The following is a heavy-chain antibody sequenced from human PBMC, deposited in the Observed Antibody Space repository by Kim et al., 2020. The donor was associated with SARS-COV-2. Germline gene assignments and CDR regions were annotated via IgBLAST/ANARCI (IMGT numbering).Heavy chain of an antibody. CDR2: ITDSGRTQ. J-gene: IGHJ2*01. Sequence: GGSLRLSCAASGFNFRNYFMNWVRQAPGKGPVWISRITDSGRTQSYADSVQGRFTTSRDNTKNTLDLEMTSLRAEDTARYYCARDGWFTNHDWYFDLWGRGILVTVSS. V-gene: IGHV3-74*01. CDR3: ARDGWFTNHDWYFDL. CDR1: GFNFRNYF. D-gene: IGHD2-15*01.